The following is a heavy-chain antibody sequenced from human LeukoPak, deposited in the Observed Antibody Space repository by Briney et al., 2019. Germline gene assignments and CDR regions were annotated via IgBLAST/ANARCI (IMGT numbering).Heavy chain of an antibody. CDR3: ARVAGMGRNYDILTGSVDAFDI. CDR2: ISAYNGNT. D-gene: IGHD3-9*01. CDR1: GYTFTSYG. V-gene: IGHV1-18*01. J-gene: IGHJ3*02. Sequence: ASVKVSCKASGYTFTSYGISWVRQAPGQGLEWMGWISAYNGNTNYAQKLQGRVTMTTDTSTSTAYMELRSLRSDDTAVYYCARVAGMGRNYDILTGSVDAFDIWGQGTMVTVSS.